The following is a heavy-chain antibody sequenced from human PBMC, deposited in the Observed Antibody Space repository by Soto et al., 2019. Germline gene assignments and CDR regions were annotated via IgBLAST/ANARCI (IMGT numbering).Heavy chain of an antibody. V-gene: IGHV1-69*01. CDR3: ARNEYSTTFYYYGMDV. D-gene: IGHD6-6*01. J-gene: IGHJ6*02. Sequence: QVQLVQSGAEVKKPGSSVKVSCKASGGTFSIYAITWVRQAPGQGLEWMGRIIPIFGTANYNQKFQGRVTITADESTSTAYMELSSLRSEDTAVYYCARNEYSTTFYYYGMDVWGQGTTVTVSS. CDR1: GGTFSIYA. CDR2: IIPIFGTA.